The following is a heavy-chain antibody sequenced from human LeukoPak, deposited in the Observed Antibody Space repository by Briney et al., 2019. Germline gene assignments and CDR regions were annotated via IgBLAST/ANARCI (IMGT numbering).Heavy chain of an antibody. CDR3: AKDGPDFWSGYYFEQGAFDY. D-gene: IGHD3-3*01. V-gene: IGHV3-23*01. CDR2: ISGSGGST. Sequence: PGGSLRLSCAASGFTFSSYAMSWVRQAPGKGLEGVSAISGSGGSTYYADSVKGRFTISRDNSKNTLYVQMNSLRAEDTAVYYCAKDGPDFWSGYYFEQGAFDYWGQGTLVTVSS. CDR1: GFTFSSYA. J-gene: IGHJ4*02.